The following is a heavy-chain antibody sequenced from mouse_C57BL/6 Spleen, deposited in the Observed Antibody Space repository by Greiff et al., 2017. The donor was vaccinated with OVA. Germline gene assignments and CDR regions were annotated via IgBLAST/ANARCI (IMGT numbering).Heavy chain of an antibody. V-gene: IGHV1-82*01. D-gene: IGHD1-1*01. CDR1: GYAFRSSW. J-gene: IGHJ2*01. CDR2: IYPGDGDT. Sequence: VQLQQSGPELVKPGASVKISCTASGYAFRSSWMHWVKQRPGKGLEWIGRIYPGDGDTNYNGKFKGKATLTADKSSSTAYMQLSSLTSEDSAVYCRARDVTTTVVAYYYDYWGQGTTLTVSS. CDR3: ARDVTTTVVAYYYDY.